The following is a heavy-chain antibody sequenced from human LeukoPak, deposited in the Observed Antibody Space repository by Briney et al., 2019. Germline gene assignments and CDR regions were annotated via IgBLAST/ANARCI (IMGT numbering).Heavy chain of an antibody. CDR3: VIMAGY. V-gene: IGHV4-39*01. J-gene: IGHJ4*02. CDR1: GDSISSSNSY. CDR2: LYYSGSS. D-gene: IGHD4/OR15-4a*01. Sequence: SETLSLTCTVSGDSISSSNSYRGWIRQPPGKGLEWIGSLYYSGSSYYNPSLKSRVTISADTSKDQFSLKLTSVTAADTAVYYHVIMAGYWGQGTLVTVSS.